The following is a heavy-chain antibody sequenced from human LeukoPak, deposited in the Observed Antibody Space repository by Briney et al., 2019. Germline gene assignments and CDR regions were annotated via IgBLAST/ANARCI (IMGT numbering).Heavy chain of an antibody. D-gene: IGHD5-12*01. J-gene: IGHJ6*03. CDR2: ISYDGSNK. Sequence: GGSLRLSCAASGFTFSSYGMHWVRQAPGKGLEWVAVISYDGSNKYYADSVKGRFTISRDNSKNTLYLQMNSLRAEDTAVYYCARGYSGYDFYMDVWGKGTTVTISS. V-gene: IGHV3-30*03. CDR3: ARGYSGYDFYMDV. CDR1: GFTFSSYG.